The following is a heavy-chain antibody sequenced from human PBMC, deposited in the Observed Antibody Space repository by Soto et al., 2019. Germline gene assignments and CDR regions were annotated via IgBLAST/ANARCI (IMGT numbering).Heavy chain of an antibody. CDR1: GFTFSSYV. V-gene: IGHV3-23*01. J-gene: IGHJ4*02. CDR2: IVGSGGST. D-gene: IGHD3-22*01. Sequence: EVQLLESGGGLVQPGGSLRLSCAASGFTFSSYVMSWVRQAPGKGLEWVSAIVGSGGSTNYADSVKGRFTISRDNSKNRLYLQMNSLRAEDTAVYYCAKDGEYGSSGYAFDYWGQGTLVTVSS. CDR3: AKDGEYGSSGYAFDY.